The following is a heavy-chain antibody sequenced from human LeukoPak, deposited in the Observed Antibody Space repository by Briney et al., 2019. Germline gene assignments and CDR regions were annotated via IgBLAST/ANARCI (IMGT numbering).Heavy chain of an antibody. CDR2: ISWNSGSI. Sequence: GGSLRLSCAASGFTFDDYAMHWVRQAPGKGLEWVSGISWNSGSIGYADSVKGRFTISRDNSRNTLYLQMNSLRTEDTALYYCAKGTYTAYNTGCAYWGQGTLVTVSS. CDR1: GFTFDDYA. V-gene: IGHV3-9*01. J-gene: IGHJ4*02. D-gene: IGHD3-16*01. CDR3: AKGTYTAYNTGCAY.